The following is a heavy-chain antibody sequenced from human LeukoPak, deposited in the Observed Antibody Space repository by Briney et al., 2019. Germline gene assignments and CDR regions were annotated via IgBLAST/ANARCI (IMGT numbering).Heavy chain of an antibody. CDR2: ISAYNGNT. CDR3: ARAVDTAMVTPDFDY. J-gene: IGHJ4*02. Sequence: ASVKVSCETSGYTFSNYGISWVRQAPGQGLEWMGWISAYNGNTNYAQKFQGRVTMTTDTSTSTAYMELRSLRSDDTAVYSCARAVDTAMVTPDFDYWGQGTLVTVSS. CDR1: GYTFSNYG. D-gene: IGHD5-18*01. V-gene: IGHV1-18*01.